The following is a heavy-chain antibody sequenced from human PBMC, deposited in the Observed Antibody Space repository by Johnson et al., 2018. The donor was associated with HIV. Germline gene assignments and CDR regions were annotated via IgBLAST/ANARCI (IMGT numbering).Heavy chain of an antibody. J-gene: IGHJ3*02. CDR2: IRNKPSSYST. V-gene: IGHV3-72*01. CDR1: GFTVSSNY. D-gene: IGHD1-1*01. CDR3: TTDRYAFDI. Sequence: VQLVESGGGLIQPGGSLRLSCAASGFTVSSNYMNWVRQAPGKGLEWVGRIRNKPSSYSTEYAASVKGRFTVSRDDSKNNLYLQMNSLKTEDTAVYYCTTDRYAFDIWGQGTLVTVSS.